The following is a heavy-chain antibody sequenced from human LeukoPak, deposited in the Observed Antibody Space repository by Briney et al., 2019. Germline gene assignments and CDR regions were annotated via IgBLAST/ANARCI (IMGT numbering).Heavy chain of an antibody. D-gene: IGHD3-9*01. CDR1: GFRFTYYG. J-gene: IGHJ4*02. Sequence: GGSLRLSCAASGFRFTYYGMTWVRQAPGKGLEWVANIKQDGSKKSYVDSVKGRFTIFRDNAKNSLYLQMNSLRAEDTAIYYCTRVAYIDEGIDYWGQGTLVTVSS. V-gene: IGHV3-7*04. CDR3: TRVAYIDEGIDY. CDR2: IKQDGSKK.